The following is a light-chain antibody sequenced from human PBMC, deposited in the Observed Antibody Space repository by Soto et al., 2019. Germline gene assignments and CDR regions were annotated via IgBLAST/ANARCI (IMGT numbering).Light chain of an antibody. J-gene: IGKJ4*01. CDR2: DAS. V-gene: IGKV3-11*01. CDR1: QNVDKY. CDR3: QQRTNWPLT. Sequence: EIVLTQSPATLSFSPGERATLSCRASQNVDKYLVWYQQKPGQAPRLLIYDASSRATGIPARFSGSGSGTDFTLTITSLEPEDFAVYYCQQRTNWPLTFGGGTKLEIK.